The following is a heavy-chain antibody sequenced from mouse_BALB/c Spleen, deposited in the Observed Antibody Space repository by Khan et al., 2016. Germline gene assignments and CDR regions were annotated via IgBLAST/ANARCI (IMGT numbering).Heavy chain of an antibody. CDR2: INTNTGEP. J-gene: IGHJ4*01. V-gene: IGHV9-3*02. D-gene: IGHD1-1*01. CDR1: GYTFTNYG. CDR3: ARCYGSSDYAMDY. Sequence: QIQLVQSGPELKKPGETVKISCKASGYTFTNYGMNWVKQAPGKGLKWMGWINTNTGEPTYAEEFKGRFAFSLESSASTDYLQINNLKNEDTAPYFCARCYGSSDYAMDYWGQGTTITVSS.